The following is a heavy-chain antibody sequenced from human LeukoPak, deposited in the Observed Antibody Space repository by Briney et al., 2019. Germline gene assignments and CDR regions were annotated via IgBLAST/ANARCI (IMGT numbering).Heavy chain of an antibody. CDR2: INPNSGGT. CDR1: GYTFTGYY. CDR3: ATDSSGYQPFDY. D-gene: IGHD3-22*01. V-gene: IGHV1-2*02. J-gene: IGHJ4*02. Sequence: GASVKVSCKSSGYTFTGYYMHWVRQAPGQGLEWMGWINPNSGGTNYAQKFQGRVTMTRDTSISTAYMELSRLRSDDTAVYYCATDSSGYQPFDYWGQGTLVTVSS.